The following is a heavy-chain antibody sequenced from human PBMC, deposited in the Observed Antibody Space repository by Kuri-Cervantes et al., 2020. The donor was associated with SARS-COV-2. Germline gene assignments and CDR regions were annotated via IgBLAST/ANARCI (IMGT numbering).Heavy chain of an antibody. D-gene: IGHD2/OR15-2a*01. Sequence: GSLRLSCTVSGGSISSYYWSWIRQPPGKGLEWIGEINHSGSTNYNPSLKSRVTISVDTSKNQFSLKLSSVTAADTAVYYCARGSGLLSAVKNQYFDYWGQGTLVTVSS. CDR3: ARGSGLLSAVKNQYFDY. CDR2: INHSGST. V-gene: IGHV4-34*01. CDR1: GGSISSYY. J-gene: IGHJ4*02.